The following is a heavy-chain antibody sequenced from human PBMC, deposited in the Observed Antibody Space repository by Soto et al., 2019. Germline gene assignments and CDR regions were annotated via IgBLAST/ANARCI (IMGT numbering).Heavy chain of an antibody. CDR3: ARGQYGGKGY. CDR2: IKEDGSEK. V-gene: IGHV3-7*03. D-gene: IGHD2-15*01. J-gene: IGHJ4*02. CDR1: GFTFSSYW. Sequence: EVQLVESGGGLVQPGGSLRLSCAASGFTFSSYWMNWVRQAPGKGLEWVANIKEDGSEKNYVDSVKGRFIISRDNAKESLFPQMNSLRAEDTAVYYCARGQYGGKGYWGQGTLVTVSS.